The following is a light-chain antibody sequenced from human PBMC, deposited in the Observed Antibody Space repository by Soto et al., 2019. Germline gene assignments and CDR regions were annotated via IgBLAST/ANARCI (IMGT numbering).Light chain of an antibody. CDR3: SSYTSSSTPV. CDR1: SSDVGGYNY. Sequence: QSALTQPASVSGSPGQSITISCTGTSSDVGGYNYVSWYQQHPGKAPKLMIYDVSNRPSGVSNRFSGYKSGNTASLTISGLQADDEADDYCSSYTSSSTPVFGGGTKLTVL. V-gene: IGLV2-14*01. CDR2: DVS. J-gene: IGLJ2*01.